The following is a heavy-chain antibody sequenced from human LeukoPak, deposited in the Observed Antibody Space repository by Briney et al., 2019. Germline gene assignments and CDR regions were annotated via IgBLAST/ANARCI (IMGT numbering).Heavy chain of an antibody. J-gene: IGHJ4*02. CDR1: GFTFSSFA. Sequence: SGGSLRLSCAASGFTFSSFAMHWVRQAPGKGLEWVAFIRYDGSNKYYADSVKGRFTISRDSSKNTLYLQMNSLRAEDTGVYYCARDLGALVVPAAGFDYWGQGTLVTVSS. D-gene: IGHD2-2*01. CDR3: ARDLGALVVPAAGFDY. V-gene: IGHV3-30*02. CDR2: IRYDGSNK.